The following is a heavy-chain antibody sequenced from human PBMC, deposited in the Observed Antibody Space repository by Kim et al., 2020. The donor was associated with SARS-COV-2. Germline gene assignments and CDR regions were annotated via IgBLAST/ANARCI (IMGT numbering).Heavy chain of an antibody. J-gene: IGHJ6*02. CDR1: GDSVSSNSAA. CDR2: TYYRSKWYN. V-gene: IGHV6-1*01. D-gene: IGHD3-22*01. CDR3: ARVGIVVVSYDYYYYYGMDV. Sequence: SQTLSLTCAISGDSVSSNSAAWNWIRQSPSRGLEWLGRTYYRSKWYNDYAVSVKSRITINPDTSKNQFSLQLNSVTPEDTAVYYCARVGIVVVSYDYYYYYGMDVWGQGNTVTVSS.